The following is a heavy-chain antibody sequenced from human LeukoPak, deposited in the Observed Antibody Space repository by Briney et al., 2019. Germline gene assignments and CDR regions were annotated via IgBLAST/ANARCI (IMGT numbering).Heavy chain of an antibody. V-gene: IGHV4-31*03. Sequence: PSQTLSLTCTVSGGSISSGGYYWSWIRQHPGKGLEWIGYIYYSGSTYYNPSLKSRVTISVDTSKNQFSRKLSSVTAADTAVYYCARDYYGSGSYYPLYYWGQGTLVTVSS. CDR2: IYYSGST. CDR1: GGSISSGGYY. J-gene: IGHJ4*02. D-gene: IGHD3-10*01. CDR3: ARDYYGSGSYYPLYY.